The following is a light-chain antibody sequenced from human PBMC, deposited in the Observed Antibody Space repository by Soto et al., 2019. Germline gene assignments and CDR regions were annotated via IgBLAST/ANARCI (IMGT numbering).Light chain of an antibody. Sequence: EIVLTQSPATLSLSPGERATLSCRASQNVTSSSLTGYQQKPGQAPRLLLYDASSSATDIPDKFSGSGSGTDFALTISRLEPEDFALYYCQHFERSPPKFTFGQGTKLEIK. J-gene: IGKJ2*01. V-gene: IGKV3-20*01. CDR1: QNVTSSS. CDR3: QHFERSPPKFT. CDR2: DAS.